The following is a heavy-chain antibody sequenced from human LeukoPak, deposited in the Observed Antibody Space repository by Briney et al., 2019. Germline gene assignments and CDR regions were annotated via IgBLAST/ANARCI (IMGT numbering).Heavy chain of an antibody. J-gene: IGHJ4*02. Sequence: GGSLRLSCAASGFTFSSYSMNWVRQAPGEGLEWVSSISSSSSYIYYADSVKGRFTISRDNAKDSLYLQMNSLRAEDTAVYYCARDIFLAAAGGIDYWGQGTLVTVSS. CDR3: ARDIFLAAAGGIDY. CDR2: ISSSSSYI. V-gene: IGHV3-21*01. D-gene: IGHD6-13*01. CDR1: GFTFSSYS.